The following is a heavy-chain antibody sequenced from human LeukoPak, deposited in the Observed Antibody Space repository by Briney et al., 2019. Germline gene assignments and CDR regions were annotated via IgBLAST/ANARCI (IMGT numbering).Heavy chain of an antibody. CDR3: ARGHWELVSNDAFDI. CDR1: GYTFTSYG. CDR2: ISAYNGNT. J-gene: IGHJ3*02. V-gene: IGHV1-18*01. D-gene: IGHD1-26*01. Sequence: ASVKVSCKASGYTFTSYGISWVRQAPGQGLEWMGWISAYNGNTNYAQKLQGRVTMTTDTSTSTASMELRSLRSDDTAVYYCARGHWELVSNDAFDIWGQGTMVTVSS.